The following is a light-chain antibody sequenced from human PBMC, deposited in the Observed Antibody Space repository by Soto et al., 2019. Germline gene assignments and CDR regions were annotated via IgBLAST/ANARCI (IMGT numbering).Light chain of an antibody. CDR2: KVS. J-gene: IGLJ2*01. CDR1: TSDVGGYNY. Sequence: QSVLTQPASVSGSPGQSITISCTGTTSDVGGYNYVSWYQQHPGKAPKLMISKVSNRPSGVSNRFSGSKSGNTASLTISGLQAEDEADYYCCSYTTSSTLIFGGGTKVTVL. CDR3: CSYTTSSTLI. V-gene: IGLV2-14*01.